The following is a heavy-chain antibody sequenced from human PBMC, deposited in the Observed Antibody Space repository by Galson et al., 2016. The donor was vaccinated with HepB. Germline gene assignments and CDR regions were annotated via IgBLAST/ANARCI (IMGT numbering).Heavy chain of an antibody. CDR2: INPRGGST. CDR3: AKDGPRGPINIAGRPSEF. V-gene: IGHV1-46*01. Sequence: SVKVSCKAFGYTFTNYYMQWVRQAPGQGLEWMGVINPRGGSTGYAQTFQGRVTLTRDTSTSTVYMELSSLRSEDTAVYYCAKDGPRGPINIAGRPSEFWGQGTLVTVSS. J-gene: IGHJ4*02. D-gene: IGHD6-6*01. CDR1: GYTFTNYY.